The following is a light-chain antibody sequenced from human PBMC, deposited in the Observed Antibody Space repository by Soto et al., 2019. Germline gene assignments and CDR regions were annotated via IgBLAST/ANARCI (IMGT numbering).Light chain of an antibody. J-gene: IGLJ3*02. Sequence: QSVLTQPPSASGSPGQSVTISCTGTSSDLGFDSVSWYQHHPGKAPKLMIYEVSKRPSGVPDRFSGSKSGNTASLTVSGLRTEDEADYYCNSYAGSNNWVFGGGTKLTVL. CDR2: EVS. CDR3: NSYAGSNNWV. V-gene: IGLV2-8*01. CDR1: SSDLGFDS.